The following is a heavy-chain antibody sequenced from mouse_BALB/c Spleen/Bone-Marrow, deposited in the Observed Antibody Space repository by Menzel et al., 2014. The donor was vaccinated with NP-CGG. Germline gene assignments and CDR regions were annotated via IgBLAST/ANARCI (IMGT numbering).Heavy chain of an antibody. V-gene: IGHV5-17*02. Sequence: EVKLMESGGGLVQPGGSRKLSCAASGFTFSSFGMHWVRQAPEKGLEWVAYISSGSSTIYYADTVKGRFTISRDNPKNPLFLQMTSLRSEDTAMYYCARAGMDYWGQGTSVTVSS. CDR3: ARAGMDY. CDR2: ISSGSSTI. D-gene: IGHD3-3*01. J-gene: IGHJ4*01. CDR1: GFTFSSFG.